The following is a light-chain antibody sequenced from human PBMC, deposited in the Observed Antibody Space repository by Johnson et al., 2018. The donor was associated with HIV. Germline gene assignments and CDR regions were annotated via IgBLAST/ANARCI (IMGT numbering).Light chain of an antibody. J-gene: IGLJ1*01. CDR3: GTWDSGLSAGNV. V-gene: IGLV1-51*01. CDR2: DNN. Sequence: QSVLTQPPSVSAAPGQKVTISCSGSSCDIGNNYVSWHQQLPGTAPKLLIYDNNNRSSGIPDRLSGSKSGTSATLGITSLQTGDEADDYCGTWDSGLSAGNVFGTGTKVTVL. CDR1: SCDIGNNY.